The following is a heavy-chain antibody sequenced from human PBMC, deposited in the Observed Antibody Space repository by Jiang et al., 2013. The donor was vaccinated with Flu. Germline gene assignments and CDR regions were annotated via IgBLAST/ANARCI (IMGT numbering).Heavy chain of an antibody. CDR1: GFTFSSAW. D-gene: IGHD4-17*01. CDR3: TLHDYGDPRVY. Sequence: QLLESGGGLVKPGGSLRLSCAASGFTFSSAWMNWVRQAPGKGLEWVGRIKSQTDGGTTEYGAPVKGRFTFSRDDSKNTLYLQMNSLKTEDTAVYYCTLHDYGDPRVYWGQGTLVTVSS. V-gene: IGHV3-15*07. J-gene: IGHJ4*02. CDR2: IKSQTDGGTT.